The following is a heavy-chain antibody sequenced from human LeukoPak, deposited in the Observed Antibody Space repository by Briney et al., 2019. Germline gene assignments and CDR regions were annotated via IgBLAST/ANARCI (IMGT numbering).Heavy chain of an antibody. CDR2: ISGSGGST. V-gene: IGHV3-23*01. CDR1: GFTFSSYA. J-gene: IGHJ4*02. D-gene: IGHD6-19*01. Sequence: GGSLRLSCAASGFTFSSYAMSWVRQAPGKGLEWVSAISGSGGSTYYADSVKGRFTISRDNSKNTLYLQMNSLRAEDTAVYYCANGRALYSSGWSYIDYWGQGTLVTVSS. CDR3: ANGRALYSSGWSYIDY.